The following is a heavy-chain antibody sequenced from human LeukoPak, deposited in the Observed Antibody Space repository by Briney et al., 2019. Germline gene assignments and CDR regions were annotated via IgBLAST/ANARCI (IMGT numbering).Heavy chain of an antibody. CDR2: MNPNSGNT. CDR1: VYTFTSYD. J-gene: IGHJ4*02. Sequence: GASVTVSCKASVYTFTSYDINWVRQATGQGLEWMGWMNPNSGNTGYAQKFQGRVTITRNTSISTAYMELSSLRSEDTAVYYCARGYDSSGYYYDDYWGQGTLVTVSS. D-gene: IGHD3-22*01. CDR3: ARGYDSSGYYYDDY. V-gene: IGHV1-8*03.